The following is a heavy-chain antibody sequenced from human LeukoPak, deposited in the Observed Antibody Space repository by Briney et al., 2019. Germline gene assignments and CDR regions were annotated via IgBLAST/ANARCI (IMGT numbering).Heavy chain of an antibody. CDR1: GGSFSGYY. Sequence: SETLSLTCAVYGGSFSGYYWSWIRQLPGKGLEWIGEINHSGSTNYNPSLKSRVTISVDTSKNQFSLKLSSVTAADTAVYYCARVVRYCSGGSCYSGLYYFDYWGQGTLVIVSS. D-gene: IGHD2-15*01. V-gene: IGHV4-34*01. CDR2: INHSGST. CDR3: ARVVRYCSGGSCYSGLYYFDY. J-gene: IGHJ4*02.